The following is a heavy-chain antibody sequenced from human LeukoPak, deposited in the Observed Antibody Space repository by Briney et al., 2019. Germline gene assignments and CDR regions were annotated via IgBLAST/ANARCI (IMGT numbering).Heavy chain of an antibody. J-gene: IGHJ4*02. V-gene: IGHV5-51*01. Sequence: GESLKISCKGSGYSFTTQWIGWVRQMPGKGLEWMGIIFPGDSDTRYSPSFQGQVTISVDKSISTAYLQWSRLKASDSAMYYCARIYCSGGRCPLDYWGQGTLVTVSS. D-gene: IGHD2-15*01. CDR3: ARIYCSGGRCPLDY. CDR2: IFPGDSDT. CDR1: GYSFTTQW.